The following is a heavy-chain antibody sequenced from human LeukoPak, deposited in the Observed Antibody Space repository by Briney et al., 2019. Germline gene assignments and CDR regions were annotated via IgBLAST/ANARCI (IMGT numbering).Heavy chain of an antibody. J-gene: IGHJ5*02. CDR3: VRGPGRGYDLEP. V-gene: IGHV4-4*08. Sequence: SDTLSLTCAVSAGSICNSYCSWARQPPGKGLEFIGYISTGGDINYSPSLRSRATMSINPSNNQLSLTRTSVTTADTAVYFCVRGPGRGYDLEPWGQGSLVTVSS. D-gene: IGHD3-22*01. CDR2: ISTGGDI. CDR1: AGSICNSY.